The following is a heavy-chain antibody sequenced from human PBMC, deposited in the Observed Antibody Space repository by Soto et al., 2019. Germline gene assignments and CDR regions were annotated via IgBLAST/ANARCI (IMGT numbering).Heavy chain of an antibody. J-gene: IGHJ4*02. D-gene: IGHD2-15*01. V-gene: IGHV3-66*01. CDR1: GFTVSSNY. CDR3: ATAKLLLPWLFDY. Sequence: GGSLRLSCAASGFTVSSNYMSWVRQAPGKGLEWVSVIYSGGSTYYADSVKGRFIISRDDSKNTLFLQMNSLRAEDTAVYYCATAKLLLPWLFDYWGQGTQVTVS. CDR2: IYSGGST.